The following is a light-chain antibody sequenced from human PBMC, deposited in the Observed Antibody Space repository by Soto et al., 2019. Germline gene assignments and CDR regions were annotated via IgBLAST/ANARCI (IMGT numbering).Light chain of an antibody. CDR2: DVS. J-gene: IGLJ2*01. CDR1: SSDVGGYNY. Sequence: QSALTQPASVSGSPGQSITISCTGTSSDVGGYNYVSWYQHHPGKAPKLIIYDVSNRPSGVSTRFSASKSDNTASLTISGLQAEDEADDYCSSYSTNSPVLLGGGTKLTVL. V-gene: IGLV2-14*03. CDR3: SSYSTNSPVL.